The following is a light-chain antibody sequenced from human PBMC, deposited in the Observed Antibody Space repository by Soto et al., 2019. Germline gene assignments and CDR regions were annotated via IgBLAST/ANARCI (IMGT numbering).Light chain of an antibody. J-gene: IGKJ3*01. Sequence: EIVMTQSPATLSVSPGERATLSCRASQSVSSNLAWYQQKPGQAPRLLIYGASTRATGIPARFSGSGSWTEFNLPISSLQSEDLAVYYCQPYNNWPGAFGPGTKVDIK. CDR2: GAS. V-gene: IGKV3-15*01. CDR1: QSVSSN. CDR3: QPYNNWPGA.